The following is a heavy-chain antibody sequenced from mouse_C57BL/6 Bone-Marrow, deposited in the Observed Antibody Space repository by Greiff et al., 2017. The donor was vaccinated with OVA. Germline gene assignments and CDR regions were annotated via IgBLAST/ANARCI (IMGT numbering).Heavy chain of an antibody. V-gene: IGHV1-72*01. J-gene: IGHJ3*01. CDR1: GYTFTSYW. D-gene: IGHD4-1*01. CDR3: ARERDRTGTGGFAY. Sequence: QVQLQQPGAELVKPGASVKLSCKASGYTFTSYWMHWVKQRPGRGLEWIGRIDPNSGGTKYNEKFKSKATLTVDNPPSTAYMQRSSLTSEDSAVYYCARERDRTGTGGFAYWGQGTLVTVSA. CDR2: IDPNSGGT.